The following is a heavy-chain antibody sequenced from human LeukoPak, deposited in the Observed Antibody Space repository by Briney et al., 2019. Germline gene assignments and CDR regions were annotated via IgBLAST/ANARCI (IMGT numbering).Heavy chain of an antibody. J-gene: IGHJ4*02. V-gene: IGHV1-2*02. CDR1: GYTCTGYY. D-gene: IGHD4-17*01. CDR2: INPNSGGT. CDR3: AREPDYGEYDY. Sequence: ASVKVSCKASGYTCTGYYMHWVRQAPGQGLEWMGWINPNSGGTNYAQKFQGGVTMTRDTSISTAYMELSRLRSDDTAVYYCAREPDYGEYDYWGQGTLVTVSS.